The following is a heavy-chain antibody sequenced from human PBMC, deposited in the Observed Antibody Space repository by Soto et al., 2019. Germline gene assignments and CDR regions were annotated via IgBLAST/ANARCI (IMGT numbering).Heavy chain of an antibody. J-gene: IGHJ4*02. CDR1: GFTFSSYS. D-gene: IGHD3-22*01. CDR2: ISSSSSYI. CDR3: ARDRSPYYDSSGYLHYGLDY. V-gene: IGHV3-21*01. Sequence: PGVPLRVSCAAAGFTFSSYSMNWVSKDPGKGLEWVSSISSSSSYIYYADSVKGRFTISRDNAKNSLYLQMNSLRAEDTAVYYCARDRSPYYDSSGYLHYGLDYWGQGTLVTVSS.